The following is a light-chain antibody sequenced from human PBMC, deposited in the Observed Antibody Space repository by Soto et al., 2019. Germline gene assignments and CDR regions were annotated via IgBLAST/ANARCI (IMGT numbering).Light chain of an antibody. CDR2: STN. CDR3: VLYMGSGISV. J-gene: IGLJ2*01. V-gene: IGLV8-61*01. CDR1: SGSVSTSYY. Sequence: QTVVTQEPSFSMSPGGTVTLTCGLSSGSVSTSYYPSWYQQTPGQAPRTLIYSTNTRSSGVPDRFSGSILGNKAAFTITGAQADDESDYYCVLYMGSGISVFGGGTKVTV.